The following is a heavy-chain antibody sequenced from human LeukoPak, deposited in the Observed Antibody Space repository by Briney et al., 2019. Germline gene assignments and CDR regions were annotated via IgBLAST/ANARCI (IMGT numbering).Heavy chain of an antibody. J-gene: IGHJ4*02. V-gene: IGHV4-39*01. CDR3: ARHGHHQNYDF. CDR1: GGTISISSYY. CDR2: IYYNGTP. D-gene: IGHD5-24*01. Sequence: SETLSLTCTVSGGTISISSYYWSWIRQPPGKGLEWIGSIYYNGTPYYNPFLKSRVTLSVDTSKNKFSLRLSSVTAADTAVYYCARHGHHQNYDFWGQGTLVTVSS.